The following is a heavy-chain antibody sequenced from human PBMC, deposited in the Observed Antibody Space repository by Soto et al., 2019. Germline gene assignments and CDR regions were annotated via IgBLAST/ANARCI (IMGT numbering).Heavy chain of an antibody. D-gene: IGHD2-21*02. Sequence: QVQLVESGGGEVQPGRSLTISCAASGFTFSTYGMHWVRQTPGKGLEWVAVISYDGTNKFYSDSVKGRFTISRDNFKNTLTPQMNSLRADDTAVYSCAKDVQSYGDYDYYCY. CDR3: AKDVQSYGDYDYYCY. CDR1: GFTFSTYG. CDR2: ISYDGTNK. V-gene: IGHV3-30*18. J-gene: IGHJ6*03.